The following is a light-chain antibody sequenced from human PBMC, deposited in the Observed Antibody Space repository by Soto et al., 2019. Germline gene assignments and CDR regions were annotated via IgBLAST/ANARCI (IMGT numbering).Light chain of an antibody. CDR1: QTISSW. CDR3: QQYYNYST. J-gene: IGKJ5*01. V-gene: IGKV1-5*01. Sequence: DIQMTQSPSTLPASVGDRVTITCRASQTISSWLAWYQQKPGKAPDLLIYDASRLAGGVPSRFSGSESGTEFTLTIGSLPPDDFANYCCQQYYNYSTFGHGTRLEIK. CDR2: DAS.